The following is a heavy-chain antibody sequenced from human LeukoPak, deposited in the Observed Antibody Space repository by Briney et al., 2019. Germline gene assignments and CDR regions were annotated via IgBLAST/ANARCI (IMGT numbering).Heavy chain of an antibody. D-gene: IGHD2-15*01. J-gene: IGHJ5*02. CDR3: ARGADGVSSNSRGWFDP. Sequence: IPGGSLRLSCTASGFTFSSYSMNWVRQATGKGLEWVSSISTSSSYIYYADSVKGRFTISRDNARNSLYLQMNTLRAEDTAVYSCARGADGVSSNSRGWFDPWGQGTLVTVSS. CDR2: ISTSSSYI. V-gene: IGHV3-21*01. CDR1: GFTFSSYS.